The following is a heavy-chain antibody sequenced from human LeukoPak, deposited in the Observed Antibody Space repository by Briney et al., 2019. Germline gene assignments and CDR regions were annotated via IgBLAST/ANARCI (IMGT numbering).Heavy chain of an antibody. J-gene: IGHJ5*02. CDR1: GFSFNSDW. D-gene: IGHD2-8*01. V-gene: IGHV3-7*03. CDR3: ARDLYAPVGNWFDP. Sequence: PGGSLRLSCAASGFSFNSDWMDWVRQAPGKGLEWVANIKQDGSEKYYVDSVKGRFTISRDNAKNSLYLQMNSLRAEDTAVYYCARDLYAPVGNWFDPWGQGTLVTVSS. CDR2: IKQDGSEK.